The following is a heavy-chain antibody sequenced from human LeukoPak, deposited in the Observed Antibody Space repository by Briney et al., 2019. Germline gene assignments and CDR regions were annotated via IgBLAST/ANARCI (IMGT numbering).Heavy chain of an antibody. V-gene: IGHV4-59*01. CDR1: GGSISSYY. Sequence: SETLSLTCTVSGGSISSYYWSWIRQPPGKGLEWIGYIFYSGSTNYNPSLKSRVTISVDTSKNQFSLKLSSVTAADTAVYYCARDGSAAGMDYWGQGTLVTVSS. CDR3: ARDGSAAGMDY. D-gene: IGHD6-13*01. CDR2: IFYSGST. J-gene: IGHJ4*02.